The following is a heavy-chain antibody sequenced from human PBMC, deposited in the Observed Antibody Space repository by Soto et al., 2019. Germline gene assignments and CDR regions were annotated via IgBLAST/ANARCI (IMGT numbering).Heavy chain of an antibody. CDR2: IYHSGST. CDR1: DGSFSSNYW. CDR3: ARTLLYSYGSPRGIDY. J-gene: IGHJ4*02. Sequence: QVLLQESGPGLVKPSGTLSLTCAVSDGSFSSNYWWTWVRQPPGQGLEWIGEIYHSGSTNYNPSLKSRVTISVDKSKCQFSLKLSSVTAADTAVYYCARTLLYSYGSPRGIDYWGQGTLVTVSS. V-gene: IGHV4-4*02. D-gene: IGHD5-18*01.